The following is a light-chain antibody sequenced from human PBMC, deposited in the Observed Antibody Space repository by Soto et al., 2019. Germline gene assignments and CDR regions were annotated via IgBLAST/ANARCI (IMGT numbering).Light chain of an antibody. V-gene: IGLV2-11*01. J-gene: IGLJ3*02. CDR3: GSYAGSNTWV. CDR2: DVN. Sequence: QPVLTQPRSVSGSPGQSVTISCTGTSSDVGGYNYVSWYQQHPGRAPKLMIYDVNKRPSGVPDRFSGSKSGNTASLTISGLQAEDEADYCCGSYAGSNTWVFGGGTKLTVL. CDR1: SSDVGGYNY.